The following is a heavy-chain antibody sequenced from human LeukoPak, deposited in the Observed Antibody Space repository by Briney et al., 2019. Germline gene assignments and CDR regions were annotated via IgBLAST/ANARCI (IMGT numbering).Heavy chain of an antibody. D-gene: IGHD2-15*01. CDR2: ISAYNGNT. V-gene: IGHV1-18*01. J-gene: IGHJ4*02. Sequence: SVKVSCKASGYTFTSYGISWVRQAPGQGLEWMGWISAYNGNTNYAQKLQGRVTMTTDTSTSTAYMELRSLRSDDTAVYYCAREWNQYCSGGSCYYYYFDYWGQGALVTVSS. CDR1: GYTFTSYG. CDR3: AREWNQYCSGGSCYYYYFDY.